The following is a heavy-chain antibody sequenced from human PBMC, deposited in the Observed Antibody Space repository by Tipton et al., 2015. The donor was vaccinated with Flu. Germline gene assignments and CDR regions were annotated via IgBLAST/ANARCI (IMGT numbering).Heavy chain of an antibody. D-gene: IGHD6-13*01. V-gene: IGHV4-34*01. CDR2: INHSGST. CDR1: GGSFSGYY. CDR3: ARGRQQLVR. Sequence: TLSLTCAVYGGSFSGYYWSWIRQPPGKGLEWIGEINHSGSTNYNPSLKSRVTISVDTSKNQFSLKLSSVTAADTAAYYCARGRQQLVRWGQGTLVTVSS. J-gene: IGHJ1*01.